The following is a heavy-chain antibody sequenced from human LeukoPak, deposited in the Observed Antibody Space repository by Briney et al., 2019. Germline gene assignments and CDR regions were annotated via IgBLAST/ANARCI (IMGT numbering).Heavy chain of an antibody. CDR3: ARSYSGSFLY. CDR2: VYHGGNT. D-gene: IGHD1-26*01. V-gene: IGHV4-38-2*02. J-gene: IGHJ1*01. Sequence: PSETLSLTCTVSGYPISNGYYWGWIRQPPGKGLEFIGSVYHGGNTYYKASLKSRVTISLDTSKNQFSLRLSSVTAADTAVYYCARSYSGSFLYWGQGSLVTVSS. CDR1: GYPISNGYY.